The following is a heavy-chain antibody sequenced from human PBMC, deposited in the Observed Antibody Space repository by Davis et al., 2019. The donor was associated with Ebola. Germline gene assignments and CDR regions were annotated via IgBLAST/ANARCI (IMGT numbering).Heavy chain of an antibody. Sequence: PGGSLRLSCAASGFTFSSYGMHWVRQAPGKGLEWVAVISYDGSNKYYADSVKGRFTISRDNSKNTLYLQMNSLRAEDTAVYYCAKDRRNDDAFDIWGQGTMVTVSS. CDR3: AKDRRNDDAFDI. D-gene: IGHD1-1*01. J-gene: IGHJ3*02. V-gene: IGHV3-30*18. CDR2: ISYDGSNK. CDR1: GFTFSSYG.